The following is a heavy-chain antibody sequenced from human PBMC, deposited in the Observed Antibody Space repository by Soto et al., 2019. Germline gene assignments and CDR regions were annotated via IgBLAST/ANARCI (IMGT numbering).Heavy chain of an antibody. J-gene: IGHJ6*02. Sequence: PSETLALTCTVSGDAISCYYLSWIRQPPGKGLEWIGYIYYSGSTNYNPSLKSRVTISVDTSKNQFSLKLSSVTAADTAVYYCARSTPYYYYGMDVWGQGTTVTVSS. CDR3: ARSTPYYYYGMDV. CDR1: GDAISCYY. V-gene: IGHV4-59*01. CDR2: IYYSGST.